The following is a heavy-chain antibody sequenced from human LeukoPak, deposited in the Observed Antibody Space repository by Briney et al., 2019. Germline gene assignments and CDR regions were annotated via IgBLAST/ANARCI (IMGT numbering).Heavy chain of an antibody. V-gene: IGHV3-11*04. CDR1: GFTFRDYY. J-gene: IGHJ3*02. Sequence: PGGSLRLSXAASGFTFRDYYMTWIRQAPGKGLEWVSYISNSGTKIYNADSVKGRFTISRDNAKNSLYLQMNSLRAEDTAMYYCARAFNDAFDIWGQGTMVTVSS. CDR2: ISNSGTKI. CDR3: ARAFNDAFDI.